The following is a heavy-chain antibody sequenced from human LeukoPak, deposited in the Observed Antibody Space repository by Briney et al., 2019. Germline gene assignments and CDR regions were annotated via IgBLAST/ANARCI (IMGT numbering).Heavy chain of an antibody. D-gene: IGHD7-27*01. J-gene: IGHJ5*02. CDR2: INHSGST. Sequence: SETLSLTCAVYGGSFSGYYWSWIRQPPGKGLEWIGEINHSGSTNYNPSLKSRVTISVDTSKNQFSLKLSSVTAADTAVYYCARDPRTGDLVSWGQGTLVTVSS. CDR3: ARDPRTGDLVS. CDR1: GGSFSGYY. V-gene: IGHV4-34*01.